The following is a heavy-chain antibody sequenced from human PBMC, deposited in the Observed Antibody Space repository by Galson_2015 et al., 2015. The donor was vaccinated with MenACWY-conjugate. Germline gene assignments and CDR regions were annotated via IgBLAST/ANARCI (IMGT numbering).Heavy chain of an antibody. CDR2: IIPIFGTA. Sequence: SVKVSCKASGGTFSSYAISWVRQAPGQGLEWMGGIIPIFGTANYAQKFQGRVTITADESTSTAYMELSSLRSEDTAVYYCARVSYYGSGSDRTGNDYWGQGTLVTVSS. CDR3: ARVSYYGSGSDRTGNDY. J-gene: IGHJ4*02. V-gene: IGHV1-69*13. CDR1: GGTFSSYA. D-gene: IGHD3-10*01.